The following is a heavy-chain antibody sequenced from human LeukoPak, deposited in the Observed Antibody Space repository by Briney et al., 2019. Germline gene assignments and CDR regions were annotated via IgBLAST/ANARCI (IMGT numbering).Heavy chain of an antibody. Sequence: ASVKVSCKASGYTFTSYDINWVRQATGQGLEWMGWMNPNSGNTGYAQKFQGRVTMTRNTSISTAYMELSSLRSEDTAVYYCARGRGDYDFWSGYYQLDYRGQGTLVTVSS. CDR2: MNPNSGNT. CDR3: ARGRGDYDFWSGYYQLDY. CDR1: GYTFTSYD. V-gene: IGHV1-8*01. D-gene: IGHD3-3*01. J-gene: IGHJ4*02.